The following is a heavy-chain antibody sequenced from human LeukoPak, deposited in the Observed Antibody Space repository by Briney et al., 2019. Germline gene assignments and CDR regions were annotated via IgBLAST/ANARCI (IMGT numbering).Heavy chain of an antibody. J-gene: IGHJ6*02. CDR3: ALSSINPSYYYGVDV. V-gene: IGHV3-11*01. CDR2: ITNLGDGI. Sequence: GGSLRLSCVASGFTFSDYYMAWIRQAPGKGLDWVSYITNLGDGINYADSVKGRFTMSRDNAKNSLYLQMNSLRAEDSAVYYCALSSINPSYYYGVDVWGQGTTVSVSS. D-gene: IGHD2-2*01. CDR1: GFTFSDYY.